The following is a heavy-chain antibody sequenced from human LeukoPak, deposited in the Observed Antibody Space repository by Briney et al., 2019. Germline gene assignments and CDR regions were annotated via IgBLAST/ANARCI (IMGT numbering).Heavy chain of an antibody. CDR3: TTDENYYDSSGYCYIDY. CDR2: IKSKTDGGTT. D-gene: IGHD3-22*01. V-gene: IGHV3-15*07. Sequence: PGGSLRLSCAASGFTFSNAWMNWVRQAPGKGLEWVGRIKSKTDGGTTDYAAPVKDRFTISRDDSKNTLYLQMNSLKTEDTAVYYCTTDENYYDSSGYCYIDYWGQGTLVTVSS. CDR1: GFTFSNAW. J-gene: IGHJ4*02.